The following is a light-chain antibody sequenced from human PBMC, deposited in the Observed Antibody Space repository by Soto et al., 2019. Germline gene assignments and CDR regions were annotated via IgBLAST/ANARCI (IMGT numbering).Light chain of an antibody. J-gene: IGKJ1*01. CDR3: QQSYSSSWT. CDR2: AAS. CDR1: QSISNY. V-gene: IGKV1-39*01. Sequence: DIQVTQSPSAVSAYIGDRVSITCRASQSISNYLNWYQQKPGKAPKVLIYAASNLQSGVPSRFSGSGSGTDFTLTISSLQREDFATYFCQQSYSSSWTFGPGTKVDIK.